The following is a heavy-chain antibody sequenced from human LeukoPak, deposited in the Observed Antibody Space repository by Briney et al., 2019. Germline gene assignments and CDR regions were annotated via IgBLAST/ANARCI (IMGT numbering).Heavy chain of an antibody. J-gene: IGHJ6*03. CDR2: IYSGGST. CDR1: GFTVSSNY. Sequence: GGSLRLSCAASGFTVSSNYMSWVRQAPGKGLEWVSVIYSGGSTYYADSVKGRFTISRDNSKNTLYLQMNSLRAEDTAVYYCAKGTEYYYLDVWAKGPRSPSP. CDR3: AKGTEYYYLDV. V-gene: IGHV3-53*01.